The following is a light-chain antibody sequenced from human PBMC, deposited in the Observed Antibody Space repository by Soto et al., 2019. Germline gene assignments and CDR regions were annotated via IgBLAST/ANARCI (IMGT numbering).Light chain of an antibody. CDR1: SSNIGNNY. Sequence: QTVVTQPPSVSAAPGQKVTISCSGSSSNIGNNYVSWYQQLPGTAPKLLIYDNNKRPSGIPARFSGSKSGTSATLGITGLQTGDEADYHCGTWDSSLSAVVFGGGTKLTVL. CDR2: DNN. J-gene: IGLJ2*01. CDR3: GTWDSSLSAVV. V-gene: IGLV1-51*01.